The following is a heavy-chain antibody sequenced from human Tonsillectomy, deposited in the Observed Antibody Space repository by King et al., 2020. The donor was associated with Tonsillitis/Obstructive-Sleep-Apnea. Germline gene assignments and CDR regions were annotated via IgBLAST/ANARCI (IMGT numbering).Heavy chain of an antibody. CDR2: IYYSGST. D-gene: IGHD4-17*01. J-gene: IGHJ6*03. CDR3: ARLYGDYEENMDV. CDR1: GGSISSSSYY. Sequence: LQLQESGPGLVKPSETLSLTCTVSGGSISSSSYYWGWIRQPPGKGLEWIGSIYYSGSTYYNPSLKSRVTISVDTSKNQFSLKLSSVTAADTAVYYCARLYGDYEENMDVWGKGTTVTVSS. V-gene: IGHV4-39*01.